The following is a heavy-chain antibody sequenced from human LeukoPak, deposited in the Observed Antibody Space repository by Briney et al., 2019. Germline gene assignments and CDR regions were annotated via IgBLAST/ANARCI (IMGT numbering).Heavy chain of an antibody. Sequence: SETLSLTCAVYGGSISSYYWSWIRQPPGKGLEWIGYIYYSGSTNYNPSLKSRVTISVDTSKNQFSLKLSSVTAADTAVYYCASYSYYYDSSGYFDYWGQGTLVTVSS. D-gene: IGHD3-22*01. V-gene: IGHV4-59*01. CDR2: IYYSGST. J-gene: IGHJ4*02. CDR1: GGSISSYY. CDR3: ASYSYYYDSSGYFDY.